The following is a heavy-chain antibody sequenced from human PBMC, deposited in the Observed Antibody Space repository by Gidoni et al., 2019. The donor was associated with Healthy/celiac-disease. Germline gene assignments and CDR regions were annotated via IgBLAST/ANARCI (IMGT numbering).Heavy chain of an antibody. J-gene: IGHJ4*02. V-gene: IGHV3-30*18. CDR1: GFTFSSYG. CDR3: AKDVGYYDILTGLIDY. Sequence: QVQLVESGGGVVQPGRSLRLSCAASGFTFSSYGMHWVRQAPGKGLEWVAVIAYDGSNKYYADSVKGRFTISRDNSKNTLYLQMNSLRAEDTAVYYCAKDVGYYDILTGLIDYWGQGTLVTVSS. CDR2: IAYDGSNK. D-gene: IGHD3-9*01.